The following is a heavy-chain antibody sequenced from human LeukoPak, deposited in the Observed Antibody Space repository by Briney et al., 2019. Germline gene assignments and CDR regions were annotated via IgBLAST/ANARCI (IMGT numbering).Heavy chain of an antibody. CDR1: GGSINNYY. CDR3: ARGRIEAAGILDY. CDR2: IYSSGTI. V-gene: IGHV4-4*07. J-gene: IGHJ4*02. D-gene: IGHD6-13*01. Sequence: SETLSLTCTVSGGSINNYYWSWIRQPAGKGLEWIGRIYSSGTIDYNPSVKSRVTMSVDTSKNQFSLKLTSVTAADTAVYYCARGRIEAAGILDYWGQGTLVTVSS.